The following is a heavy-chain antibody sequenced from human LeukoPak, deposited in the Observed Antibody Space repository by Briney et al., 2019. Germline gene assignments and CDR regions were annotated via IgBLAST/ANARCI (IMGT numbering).Heavy chain of an antibody. CDR1: GFTFSTYW. D-gene: IGHD4-23*01. CDR3: ARDNSVEDTAWWFDP. CDR2: IKQDGSEE. Sequence: PGGSLRLSCAASGFTFSTYWMTWVRQAPGKGLEWVANIKQDGSEEYYVESMKGRLTISRDNAKNSVFLQMNSLRSEDTAVYYCARDNSVEDTAWWFDPWGQGTLVTVSS. J-gene: IGHJ5*02. V-gene: IGHV3-7*03.